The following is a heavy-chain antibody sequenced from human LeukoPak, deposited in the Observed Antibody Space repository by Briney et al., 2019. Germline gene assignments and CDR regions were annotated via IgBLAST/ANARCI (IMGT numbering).Heavy chain of an antibody. V-gene: IGHV4-59*01. CDR2: IYYSGTT. J-gene: IGHJ4*02. CDR1: GGSIGTYS. Sequence: PSETLSLTCTVSGGSIGTYSWTWIRQPPGKGLEWIGYIYYSGTTNYNPSLKSRVTISVDTSKNQFSLKLSSVTTADTAVYYCARGVYIAAAQYGYWGQGTLVTVSS. CDR3: ARGVYIAAAQYGY. D-gene: IGHD6-13*01.